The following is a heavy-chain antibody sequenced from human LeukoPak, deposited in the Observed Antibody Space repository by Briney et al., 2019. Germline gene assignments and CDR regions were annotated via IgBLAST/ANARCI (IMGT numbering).Heavy chain of an antibody. Sequence: PSETLSLTCTVSGGSISYSSYYWGWIRQPPGKGLEWIGSIHYSGSTYYNPSLKSRVTISVDTSKNQFSLKLNSVTAADTAVYYCARGAVGSFSEYWGQGTLVTVSS. V-gene: IGHV4-39*07. CDR1: GGSISYSSYY. CDR3: ARGAVGSFSEY. CDR2: IHYSGST. J-gene: IGHJ4*02. D-gene: IGHD1-26*01.